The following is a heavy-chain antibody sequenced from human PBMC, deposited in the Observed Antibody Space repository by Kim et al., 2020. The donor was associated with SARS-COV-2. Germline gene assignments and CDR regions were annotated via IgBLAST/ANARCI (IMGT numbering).Heavy chain of an antibody. J-gene: IGHJ4*02. D-gene: IGHD3-22*01. CDR3: TTDWPPTTTYYYDSSGYYYFDY. V-gene: IGHV3-15*01. CDR1: GFTFSNAW. CDR2: IKSKTDGGTT. Sequence: GGSLRLSCAASGFTFSNAWMSWVRQAPGKGLEWVGRIKSKTDGGTTDYAAPVKGRFTISRDDSKNTLYLQMNSLKTEDTAVYYCTTDWPPTTTYYYDSSGYYYFDYWGQGTLVTVSS.